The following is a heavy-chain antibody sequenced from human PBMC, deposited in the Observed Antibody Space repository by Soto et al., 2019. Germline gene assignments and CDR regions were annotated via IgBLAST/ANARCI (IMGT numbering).Heavy chain of an antibody. J-gene: IGHJ5*02. CDR2: IYYSGST. CDR1: GGSIISSSYY. V-gene: IGHV4-39*01. Sequence: SLTCTVSGGSIISSSYYWGWIRQPPGKGLEWIGSIYYSGSTYYNPSLKSRVTISVDTSKNQFSLKLSPVTAADTAVYYCASPKIAYYNWFDTWGQGTLVTVSS. D-gene: IGHD2-21*01. CDR3: ASPKIAYYNWFDT.